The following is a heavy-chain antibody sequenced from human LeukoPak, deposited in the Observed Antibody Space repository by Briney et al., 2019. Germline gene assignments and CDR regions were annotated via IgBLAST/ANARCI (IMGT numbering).Heavy chain of an antibody. J-gene: IGHJ6*03. CDR3: ARGPGYGDYVDYYYYYYMDV. CDR2: IYYGGST. Sequence: SETLSLTCTVSGGSISSYYWSWTRQPPGKGLEWIGYIYYGGSTNYNPSLKSRVTISVDTSKNQFSLKLSSVTAADTAVYYCARGPGYGDYVDYYYYYYMDVWGKGTTVTVSS. D-gene: IGHD4-17*01. V-gene: IGHV4-59*01. CDR1: GGSISSYY.